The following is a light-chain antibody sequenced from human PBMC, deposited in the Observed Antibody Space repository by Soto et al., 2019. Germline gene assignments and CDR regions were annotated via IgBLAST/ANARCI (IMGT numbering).Light chain of an antibody. CDR3: QQYDSYSSGP. CDR2: DAS. CDR1: QTINSW. V-gene: IGKV1-5*02. Sequence: DIQVAQSPSTLSGSVGDRVTIFCRASQTINSWLAWYQQKPGKAPKVLIFDASSLKTGVPSRFSGSGSGTEFTLTISNLQPDDFATYYCQQYDSYSSGPFGQGTKVDIK. J-gene: IGKJ1*01.